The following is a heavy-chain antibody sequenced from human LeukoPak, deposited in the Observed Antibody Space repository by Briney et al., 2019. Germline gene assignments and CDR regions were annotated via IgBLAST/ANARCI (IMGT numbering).Heavy chain of an antibody. CDR1: GDSVSSNSAA. J-gene: IGHJ4*02. V-gene: IGHV6-1*01. CDR2: TYYRSKWYN. CDR3: ARDQGIAAAGTKYFDY. Sequence: SQTLSLTCAISGDSVSSNSAAWNWIRQSPSRGLEWLGRTYYRSKWYNDYAVSVKSRITINPDTSKNQFSLQLNSATPEDTAVYYCARDQGIAAAGTKYFDYWGQGTLVTVSS. D-gene: IGHD6-13*01.